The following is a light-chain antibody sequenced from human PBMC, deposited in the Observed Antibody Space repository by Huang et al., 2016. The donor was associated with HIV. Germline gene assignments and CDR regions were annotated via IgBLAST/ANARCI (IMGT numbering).Light chain of an antibody. CDR2: AAS. Sequence: AVQLTQSPSSLSASVGDTVIISCRASQDIGTSLAWYQQRTGRAPKLLFSAASTLQTGVPSRFSGVSAGTYFTLFITNLQPEDFATYYCQQLHTYPITFGQGTRLDMK. V-gene: IGKV1-13*02. J-gene: IGKJ5*01. CDR1: QDIGTS. CDR3: QQLHTYPIT.